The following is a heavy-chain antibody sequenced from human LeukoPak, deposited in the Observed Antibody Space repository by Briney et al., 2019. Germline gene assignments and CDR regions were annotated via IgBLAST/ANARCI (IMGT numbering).Heavy chain of an antibody. J-gene: IGHJ6*02. Sequence: SQTLSLTCAISGDSVSDNSFTWNWIRQSPSRGLEWLGRTYYRSKWNTDYAASVQNRITINPDTSTNQFSLQLKSATPEDTAVYYCSRQRSTSTYYFGLDVWGQGTTVTVSS. V-gene: IGHV6-1*01. CDR1: GDSVSDNSFT. D-gene: IGHD6-6*01. CDR2: TYYRSKWNT. CDR3: SRQRSTSTYYFGLDV.